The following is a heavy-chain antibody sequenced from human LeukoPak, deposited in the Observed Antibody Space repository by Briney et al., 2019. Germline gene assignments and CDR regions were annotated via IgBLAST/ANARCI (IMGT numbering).Heavy chain of an antibody. CDR1: GFTFSDYY. CDR2: ISSGGSTI. Sequence: GGSLRLSCAASGFTFSDYYMNWIRQAPGKGLEWVSYISSGGSTISYADSVKGRFTISRDNAKNSLYLQMSSLRAEDTAVYYCARGNRVGALGWGQRTLVTVSS. J-gene: IGHJ4*02. V-gene: IGHV3-11*01. CDR3: ARGNRVGALG. D-gene: IGHD1-26*01.